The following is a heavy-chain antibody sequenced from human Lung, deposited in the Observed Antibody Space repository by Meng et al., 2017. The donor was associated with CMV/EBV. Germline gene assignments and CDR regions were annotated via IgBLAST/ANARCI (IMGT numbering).Heavy chain of an antibody. CDR2: IKSKTDGGTT. V-gene: IGHV3-15*01. D-gene: IGHD1-26*01. J-gene: IGHJ5*02. Sequence: GGSXRLXCAASGFTFSNAWMSWVRQAPGKGLEWVGRIKSKTDGGTTDYAAPVKGRFTISRDDSKNTLYLQMNSLKTEDTAVYYCTTGRDVGATTGPWGQGTLVTVSS. CDR1: GFTFSNAW. CDR3: TTGRDVGATTGP.